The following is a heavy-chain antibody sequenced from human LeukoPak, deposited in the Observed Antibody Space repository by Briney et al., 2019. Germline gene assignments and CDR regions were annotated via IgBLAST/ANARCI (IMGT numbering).Heavy chain of an antibody. CDR2: FDPEDGET. J-gene: IGHJ4*02. CDR1: GYTLTELS. CDR3: ATDPDSSGTLDY. D-gene: IGHD3-22*01. Sequence: ASVKVSCNVSGYTLTELSMHWVRQAPGKGLEWMGGFDPEDGETIYAQKFQGRVTMTEDTSTDTAYMELSSLRSEDTAVYYCATDPDSSGTLDYWGQGTLVTVSS. V-gene: IGHV1-24*01.